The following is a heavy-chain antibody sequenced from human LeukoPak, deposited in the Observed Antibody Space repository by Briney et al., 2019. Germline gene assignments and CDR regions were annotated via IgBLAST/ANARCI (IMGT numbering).Heavy chain of an antibody. CDR3: ARRAGAYSHPYDY. CDR2: IYSGGST. Sequence: GGSLRLSCAASGFIFSSYGMSWVRQAPGKGLEWVSFIYSGGSTHYSDSVKGRFTISRDNSKNTLYLQMNSLRAEDTAVYYCARRAGAYSHPYDYWGQGTLVTVSS. CDR1: GFIFSSYG. V-gene: IGHV3-53*01. J-gene: IGHJ4*02. D-gene: IGHD4/OR15-4a*01.